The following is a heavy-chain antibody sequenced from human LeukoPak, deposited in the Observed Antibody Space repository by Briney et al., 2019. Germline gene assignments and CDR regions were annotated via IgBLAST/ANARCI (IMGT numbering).Heavy chain of an antibody. CDR2: ISGNGGST. D-gene: IGHD3-10*01. V-gene: IGHV3-23*01. J-gene: IGHJ3*02. CDR1: GFTFSSYA. CDR3: AKGTTRVSSPSAFDI. Sequence: GGSLRLSCAASGFTFSSYAMSWVHQAPEKGLEWVSTISGNGGSTYYADSVKGRFTISRDNSKNTLYLQMNSLRAEDTAVYYCAKGTTRVSSPSAFDIWGQGTMVTVSS.